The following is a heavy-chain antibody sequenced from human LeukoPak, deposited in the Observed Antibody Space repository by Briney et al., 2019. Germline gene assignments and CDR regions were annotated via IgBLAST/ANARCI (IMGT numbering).Heavy chain of an antibody. V-gene: IGHV3-11*04. CDR3: ARDQTAMANSRAFDI. D-gene: IGHD5-24*01. CDR2: ITSSGSAV. J-gene: IGHJ3*02. CDR1: GFTFSDYY. Sequence: PGGSLRLSCAASGFTFSDYYMSWIRQAPGKGLEWVSYITSSGSAVFYSDSVKGRFTISRDNAENSLYLQMNSLRAEDTAVYYCARDQTAMANSRAFDIWGQGTTVTVSS.